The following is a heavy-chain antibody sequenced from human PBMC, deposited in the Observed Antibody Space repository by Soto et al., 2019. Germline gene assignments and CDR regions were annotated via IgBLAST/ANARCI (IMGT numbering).Heavy chain of an antibody. Sequence: GGSLRLSCAASGFTFSNYAMSWVRQAPGKGLEWVSAISGSGGSTYYADSVKGRFTIARDNSKNTLSLQMNSLRVDDTALYYCAKSLASILAASRPFDYSGQGTLVTLS. J-gene: IGHJ4*02. CDR1: GFTFSNYA. D-gene: IGHD6-13*01. V-gene: IGHV3-23*01. CDR3: AKSLASILAASRPFDY. CDR2: ISGSGGST.